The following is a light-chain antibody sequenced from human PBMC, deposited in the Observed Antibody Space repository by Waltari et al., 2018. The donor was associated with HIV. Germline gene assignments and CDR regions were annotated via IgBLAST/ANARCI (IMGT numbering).Light chain of an antibody. Sequence: DILLTQSPPFLSASVGDRVTISCRASQCIRNYLAWFQQKPGRAPKLLIFGATTLHTGVPSRFSGSGSGTQFTLTINGLQPEDFATYYCQQHNTYPLTFGPGTRVDVK. V-gene: IGKV1-9*01. CDR2: GAT. CDR3: QQHNTYPLT. CDR1: QCIRNY. J-gene: IGKJ3*01.